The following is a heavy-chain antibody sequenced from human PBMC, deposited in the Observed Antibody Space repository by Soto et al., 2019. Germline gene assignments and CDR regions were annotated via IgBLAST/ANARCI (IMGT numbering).Heavy chain of an antibody. CDR2: IYYSVST. V-gene: IGHV4-61*01. J-gene: IGHJ5*02. Sequence: SETLSLTCTVSGGSVSSGSYYCSWILHPPGKGLEWIGYIYYSVSTNYNPSLKSRVTISVETSKNQFSLKLSSVTAADTAVYYCARVKADIRYYDNSGYPLNWFDPWGQGTLVTVSS. CDR3: ARVKADIRYYDNSGYPLNWFDP. D-gene: IGHD3-22*01. CDR1: GGSVSSGSYY.